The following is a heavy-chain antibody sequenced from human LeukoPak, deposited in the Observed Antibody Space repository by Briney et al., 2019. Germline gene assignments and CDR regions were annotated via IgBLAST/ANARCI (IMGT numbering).Heavy chain of an antibody. CDR2: IYYSGST. D-gene: IGHD5-18*01. CDR3: ARRGVYSFGYIDH. Sequence: SETLSLTCTVSGGSISSSSYHWGWIRQPPGKGLEWIGSIYYSGSTYYNPSLKSRVTISVDTSKNQFSLKLSSVTAADTAVYFCARRGVYSFGYIDHWGQGTLVTVSS. J-gene: IGHJ5*02. CDR1: GGSISSSSYH. V-gene: IGHV4-39*01.